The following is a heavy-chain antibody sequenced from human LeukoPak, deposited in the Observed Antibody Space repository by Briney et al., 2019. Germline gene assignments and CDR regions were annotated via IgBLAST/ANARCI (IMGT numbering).Heavy chain of an antibody. CDR1: GFTFSGSA. J-gene: IGHJ4*02. CDR2: IRSKANSYAT. CDR3: TEGESPLDY. Sequence: QPGGSLRLSCAASGFTFSGSAMHWVRQASGKGLEWVGRIRSKANSYATAYAASVKGRFTISRDDSKNTAYLQMNSLKIEDTAVYYCTEGESPLDYWGQGTLVTVSS. D-gene: IGHD3-16*01. V-gene: IGHV3-73*01.